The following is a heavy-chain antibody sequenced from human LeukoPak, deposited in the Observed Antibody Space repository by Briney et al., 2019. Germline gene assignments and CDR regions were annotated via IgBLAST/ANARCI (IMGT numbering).Heavy chain of an antibody. J-gene: IGHJ5*02. CDR2: IYNSGST. V-gene: IGHV4-39*01. CDR1: GGSISSSSYY. Sequence: SETLPLTCTVSGGSISSSSYYWGWIRQPPGKGLEWIESIYNSGSTYNNPSLKSRVTISVDTSKNQFSMKLSSVTAADTAVYYCARHGRLGGSYSPWGQGTLVTVSS. D-gene: IGHD1-26*01. CDR3: ARHGRLGGSYSP.